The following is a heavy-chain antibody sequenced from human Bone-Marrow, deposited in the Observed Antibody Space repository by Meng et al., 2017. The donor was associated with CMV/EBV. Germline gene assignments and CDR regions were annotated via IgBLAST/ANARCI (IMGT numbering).Heavy chain of an antibody. J-gene: IGHJ6*02. CDR2: ISSSSSYI. D-gene: IGHD5/OR15-5a*01. V-gene: IGHV3-21*01. CDR3: ARESPSVSYYYGRDV. CDR1: GFTFSSYS. Sequence: GGSLRLSCAASGFTFSSYSMNWVRQAPGKGLEWVSSISSSSSYIYYADSVKGRFTISRDNAKNSVFLQMSSLRAEDTAVYYCARESPSVSYYYGRDVWGQGNTVTVAS.